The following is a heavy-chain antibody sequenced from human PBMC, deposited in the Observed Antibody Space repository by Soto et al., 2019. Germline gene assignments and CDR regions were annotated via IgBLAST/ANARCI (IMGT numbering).Heavy chain of an antibody. D-gene: IGHD4-4*01. J-gene: IGHJ6*02. CDR3: ATSRHSKYYYYYGMDV. Sequence: GASVKVSCKVSGYTLTELSMHWVRQAPGKGLEWMGGFDPEDGETIYAQKFQGRVTMTEDTSTDTAYMELSSLRSEDTAVYYCATSRHSKYYYYYGMDVWGQGTTVTVSS. CDR1: GYTLTELS. CDR2: FDPEDGET. V-gene: IGHV1-24*01.